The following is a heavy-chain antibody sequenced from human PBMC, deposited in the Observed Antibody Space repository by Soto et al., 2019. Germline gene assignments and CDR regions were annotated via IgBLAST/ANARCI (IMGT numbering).Heavy chain of an antibody. CDR1: GFTFSSHA. V-gene: IGHV3-23*01. J-gene: IGHJ4*02. D-gene: IGHD3-3*01. CDR2: ISGSGGST. Sequence: GGSLSLPCAASGFTFSSHAISWLRQAPGQGLEWVSAISGSGGSTYYADSVKGRFTISRDNSQNTLYLQMNSLRAEDTAVYYCAKRSGTDTIFGVVGPTDYWGQGTLVTVSS. CDR3: AKRSGTDTIFGVVGPTDY.